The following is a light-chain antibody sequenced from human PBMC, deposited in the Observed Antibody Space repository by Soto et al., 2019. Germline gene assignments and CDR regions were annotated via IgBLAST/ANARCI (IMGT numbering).Light chain of an antibody. Sequence: QSALTQPASVSGSPGQSITISCAGTSSDIGAYNYVSWHQQHPGRAPKLMLYEVSHRPSGVSNRFSGSKSANTASLTISGLQPEDEADYYCASYTGTSTDVLFGGGTKLTVL. V-gene: IGLV2-14*01. CDR1: SSDIGAYNY. CDR3: ASYTGTSTDVL. J-gene: IGLJ2*01. CDR2: EVS.